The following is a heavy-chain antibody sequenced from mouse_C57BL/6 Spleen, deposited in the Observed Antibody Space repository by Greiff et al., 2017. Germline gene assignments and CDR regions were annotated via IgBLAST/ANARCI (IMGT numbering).Heavy chain of an antibody. D-gene: IGHD2-5*01. V-gene: IGHV1-50*01. J-gene: IGHJ4*01. CDR2: IDPSDSYT. CDR1: GYTFTSYW. Sequence: QVQLQQPGAELVKPGASVKLSCKASGYTFTSYWMQWVKQRPGQGLEWIGEIDPSDSYTNYNQKFKGKATLTVDTSSSTAYMQLSSLTSEDSAVYYCARRSSNYHYAMDYWGQGTSVTVSS. CDR3: ARRSSNYHYAMDY.